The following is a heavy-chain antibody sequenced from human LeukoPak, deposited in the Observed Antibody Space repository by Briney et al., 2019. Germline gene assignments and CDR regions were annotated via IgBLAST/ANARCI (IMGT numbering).Heavy chain of an antibody. CDR2: INHNGNVN. CDR1: GFTFSSYW. CDR3: ATSLGPLTEY. Sequence: GGSLRLSCAASGFTFSSYWMNWARQAPGKGLEWVASINHNGNVNYYVDSVKGRFTISRDNAKNTLYLQMISLRAEDTAVYYCATSLGPLTEYWGQGTLVTVSS. D-gene: IGHD7-27*01. J-gene: IGHJ4*02. V-gene: IGHV3-7*01.